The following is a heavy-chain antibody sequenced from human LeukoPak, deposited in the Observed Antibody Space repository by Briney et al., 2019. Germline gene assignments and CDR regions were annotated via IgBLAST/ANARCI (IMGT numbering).Heavy chain of an antibody. CDR3: ARHYYDSSGYYSPPPFWFDP. Sequence: NPSETLSLTCAVSGYSISSGYYWGWIRQPPGKGLEWIGSIYHSGSTYYNPSLKSRVTISVDTSKNQFSLKLSSVTAADTAGYYYARHYYDSSGYYSPPPFWFDPWGQGTLVTVSS. J-gene: IGHJ5*02. V-gene: IGHV4-38-2*01. CDR2: IYHSGST. CDR1: GYSISSGYY. D-gene: IGHD3-22*01.